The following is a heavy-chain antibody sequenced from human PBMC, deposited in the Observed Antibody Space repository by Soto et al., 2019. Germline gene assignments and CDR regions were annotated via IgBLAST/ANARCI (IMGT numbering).Heavy chain of an antibody. J-gene: IGHJ4*02. Sequence: PGGSLRLSCAASGFTFSNYAMNWVRQAPGKGLEWVSSISGSGGSTYYADSVKGRFTISRDNSKNTLYLQMNSLRAGDTAVYFCAKAGCSSTSCLTFDYWGQGILVTVSS. D-gene: IGHD2-2*01. CDR3: AKAGCSSTSCLTFDY. CDR1: GFTFSNYA. V-gene: IGHV3-23*01. CDR2: ISGSGGST.